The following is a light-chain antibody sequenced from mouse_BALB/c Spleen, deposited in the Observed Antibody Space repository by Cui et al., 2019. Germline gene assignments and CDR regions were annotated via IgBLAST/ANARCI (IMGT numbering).Light chain of an antibody. CDR3: QQGQSYPLT. J-gene: IGKJ5*01. Sequence: QMNQSPSSLSASLGDTITITCHASQNINVWLSWYQQKPGNIPKLLIYKASNLHTGIPSRFSGSGSGTGFTLTISGLQPVNIATYYCQQGQSYPLTFGAGTKLELK. CDR1: QNINVW. CDR2: KAS. V-gene: IGKV11-125*01.